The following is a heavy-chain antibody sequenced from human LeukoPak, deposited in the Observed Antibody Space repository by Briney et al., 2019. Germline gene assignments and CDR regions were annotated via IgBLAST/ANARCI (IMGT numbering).Heavy chain of an antibody. D-gene: IGHD6-13*01. J-gene: IGHJ6*03. CDR1: GGSVSSGVSW. CDR3: ASMAAAGKGYYYYYMDV. Sequence: SQTLSLTCTVSGGSVSSGVSWWNWMRQPAGKGLEWIGRIYVSGTTNYSPSLKSRVTISIDASKNQFSLKLSSVTAADTAVYYCASMAAAGKGYYYYYMDVWGKGTTVTVSS. V-gene: IGHV4-61*02. CDR2: IYVSGTT.